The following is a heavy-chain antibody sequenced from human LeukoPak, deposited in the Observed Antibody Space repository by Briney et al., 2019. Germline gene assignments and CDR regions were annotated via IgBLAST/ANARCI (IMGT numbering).Heavy chain of an antibody. Sequence: ASVKVSCKASGGTFSSYGISWVRQAPGQGLEWMGWISAYNGNTNYAQKLQGRVTMTTDTSTSTAYMEPRSLRSDDTAVYYCARTSTLHYGMDVWGQGTTVTVSS. CDR2: ISAYNGNT. CDR1: GGTFSSYG. J-gene: IGHJ6*02. V-gene: IGHV1-18*01. CDR3: ARTSTLHYGMDV. D-gene: IGHD2-2*01.